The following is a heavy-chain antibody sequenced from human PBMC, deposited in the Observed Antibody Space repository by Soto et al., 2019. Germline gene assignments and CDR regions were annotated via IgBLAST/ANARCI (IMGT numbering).Heavy chain of an antibody. Sequence: EVQLVESGGGLVQPGRSLRLSCAASGFTFDDYAMHWVRQAPGKGLEWVSGISWNSGSIGYADSVKGRFTISRDNAKNSLYLQMNSLIAEDTALYYCAKSGYSSSPYYFDYWGQGTLVTVSS. J-gene: IGHJ4*02. CDR1: GFTFDDYA. CDR2: ISWNSGSI. CDR3: AKSGYSSSPYYFDY. D-gene: IGHD6-13*01. V-gene: IGHV3-9*01.